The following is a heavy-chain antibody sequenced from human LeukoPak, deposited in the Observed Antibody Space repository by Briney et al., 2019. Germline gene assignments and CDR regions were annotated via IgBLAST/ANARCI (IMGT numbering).Heavy chain of an antibody. D-gene: IGHD2-21*02. Sequence: ASVKVSCKASGYTFTSYYMHWVRQAPGQGLKWMGIINPSGGSTSYAQKFQGRVTMTRDTSTSTVYMELSSLRSEDTAVYYCARAGAYCGGDCYSMDVWGQGTTVTVSS. CDR1: GYTFTSYY. CDR3: ARAGAYCGGDCYSMDV. J-gene: IGHJ6*02. CDR2: INPSGGST. V-gene: IGHV1-46*01.